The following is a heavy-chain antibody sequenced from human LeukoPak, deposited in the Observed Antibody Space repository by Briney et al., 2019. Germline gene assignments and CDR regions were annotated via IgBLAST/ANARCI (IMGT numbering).Heavy chain of an antibody. CDR1: GDSVSSNSAA. CDR2: TYYRSKWYN. Sequence: SQTLSLTCAISGDSVSSNSAAWNWIRQSPSRGLEWLGRTYYRSKWYNDYAVSVKSRITINPDTSKNQFSLQLNSVTPEDTAVYYCARLIAAAGTWAPDSNWFDPWGQGTLVTVSS. CDR3: ARLIAAAGTWAPDSNWFDP. V-gene: IGHV6-1*01. J-gene: IGHJ5*02. D-gene: IGHD6-13*01.